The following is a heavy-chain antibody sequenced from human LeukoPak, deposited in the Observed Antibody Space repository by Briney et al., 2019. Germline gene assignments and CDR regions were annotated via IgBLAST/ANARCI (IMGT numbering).Heavy chain of an antibody. CDR3: ARGEDQLDY. V-gene: IGHV3-33*01. Sequence: GGALRLSCAASGFTFSNYGMHWVRQAPGKGLEWVAVIWYDGSNKYYADSVKGRFTISRDNSKNMVSLQMNRLRAEDTAVYYCARGEDQLDYCGQGTLVTVSS. J-gene: IGHJ4*02. CDR2: IWYDGSNK. CDR1: GFTFSNYG.